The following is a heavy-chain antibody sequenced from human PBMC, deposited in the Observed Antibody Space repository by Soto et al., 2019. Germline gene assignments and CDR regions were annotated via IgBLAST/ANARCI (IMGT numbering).Heavy chain of an antibody. CDR3: ARGKYDMLTGYRTYSFDY. J-gene: IGHJ4*02. CDR1: GDTFSSYA. CDR2: IIPISGTA. Sequence: QVQLVQSGAEVKKPGSSVKVSCKASGDTFSSYAISWVRQAPGQGLEWMGGIIPISGTANYAQKFQGRVTITADESTSTAYMELSSLRSEDPAVYYSARGKYDMLTGYRTYSFDYWGQGTLVTVSS. V-gene: IGHV1-69*01. D-gene: IGHD3-9*01.